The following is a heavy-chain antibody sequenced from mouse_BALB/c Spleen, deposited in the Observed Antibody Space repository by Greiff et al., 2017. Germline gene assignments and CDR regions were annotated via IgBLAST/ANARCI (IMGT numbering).Heavy chain of an antibody. D-gene: IGHD2-4*01. CDR2: ISSGSSTI. CDR1: GFTFSSFG. Sequence: EVKLVESGGGLVQPGGSRKLSCAASGFTFSSFGMHWVRQAPEKGLEWVAYISSGSSTIYYADTVKGRFTISRDNPKNTLFLQMTSLRSEDTAMYYCARSGYDYDGRDYFDYWGQGTTLTVSS. V-gene: IGHV5-17*02. J-gene: IGHJ2*01. CDR3: ARSGYDYDGRDYFDY.